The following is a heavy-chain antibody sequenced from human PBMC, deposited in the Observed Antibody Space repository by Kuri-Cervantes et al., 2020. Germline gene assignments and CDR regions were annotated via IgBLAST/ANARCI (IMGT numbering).Heavy chain of an antibody. CDR3: ARQQQQLRLYNWFDP. CDR1: GYSISSGYY. D-gene: IGHD6-13*01. Sequence: GSLRLSCAVSGYSISSGYYWGWIRQPPGKGLEWIGSIYHSGSTYYNPSLKSRVTISVDTSKNQFSLKLSSVTAADTAVYYCARQQQQLRLYNWFDPWGQGTLVTVSS. V-gene: IGHV4-38-2*01. J-gene: IGHJ5*02. CDR2: IYHSGST.